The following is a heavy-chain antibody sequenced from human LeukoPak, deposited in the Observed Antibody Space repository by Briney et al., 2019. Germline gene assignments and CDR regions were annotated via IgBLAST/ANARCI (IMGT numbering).Heavy chain of an antibody. CDR2: IYYSGST. CDR3: ARAVSVSWFDP. D-gene: IGHD5/OR15-5a*01. V-gene: IGHV4-61*01. Sequence: SETLSLTCTVSGGSVSSGSYYWSWIRQPPGKGLEWIGYIYYSGSTNYNPSLKSRVTISVDTSKNQFSLKLSSVTAADTAVYYCARAVSVSWFDPWGQGTLVTVSS. CDR1: GGSVSSGSYY. J-gene: IGHJ5*02.